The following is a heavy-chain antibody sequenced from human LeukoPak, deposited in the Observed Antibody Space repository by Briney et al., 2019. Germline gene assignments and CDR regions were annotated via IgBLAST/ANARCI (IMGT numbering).Heavy chain of an antibody. D-gene: IGHD3-3*01. V-gene: IGHV4-31*03. CDR3: ARAVLTPSGYVWYFDL. J-gene: IGHJ2*01. Sequence: MPSQTLSLTCTVSGGSISSGGFWWSCIRQHPGKGLEWMGYIYYSGSTYYNPSLKSRVTISVDTSKNQFSLKLSSVTAADTAVYYCARAVLTPSGYVWYFDLWGRGTLVTVSS. CDR2: IYYSGST. CDR1: GGSISSGGFW.